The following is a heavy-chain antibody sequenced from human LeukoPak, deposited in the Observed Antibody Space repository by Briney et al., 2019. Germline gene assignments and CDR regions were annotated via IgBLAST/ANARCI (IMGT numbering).Heavy chain of an antibody. D-gene: IGHD5-24*01. J-gene: IGHJ4*02. CDR1: GFTFSSYA. CDR2: IYSGGST. Sequence: GGSLRLSCAASGFTFSSYAMSWVRQAPGKGLEWVSIIYSGGSTYYADSVKGRFTISRDNSKNTLYLQMNSLRAEDTAVYYCARVRGMATIEFDYWGQGTLVTVSS. CDR3: ARVRGMATIEFDY. V-gene: IGHV3-53*01.